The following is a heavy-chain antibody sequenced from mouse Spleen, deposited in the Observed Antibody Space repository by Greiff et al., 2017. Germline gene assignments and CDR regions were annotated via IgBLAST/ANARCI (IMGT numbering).Heavy chain of an antibody. CDR2: IDPEDGET. CDR1: GFNIKAYY. Sequence: VQLKESGAELVTPWASVTLSCTASGFNIKAYYIHWVKQRTGQGLEWIGMIDPEDGETKYAPHFQSMAIITANTSSNTAYLQLSRLTSEDTAVYYCARDQAWFAYRGQGTLVTVSA. CDR3: ARDQAWFAY. J-gene: IGHJ3*01. V-gene: IGHV14-2*01. D-gene: IGHD3-2*02.